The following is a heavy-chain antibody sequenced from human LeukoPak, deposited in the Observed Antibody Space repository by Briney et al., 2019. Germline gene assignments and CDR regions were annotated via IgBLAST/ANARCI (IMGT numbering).Heavy chain of an antibody. CDR2: IYPGGSDT. V-gene: IGHV5-51*01. J-gene: IGHJ4*02. CDR1: GYSFPSYW. Sequence: GESLKISCKGSGYSFPSYWIGWVRQMPGKGLEWMGIIYPGGSDTTYSPSFQGQVTISADKSISTAYLQWSSLKASDTAMYYCARSQVVRGVIATFDYWGQGTLVTVSS. D-gene: IGHD3-10*01. CDR3: ARSQVVRGVIATFDY.